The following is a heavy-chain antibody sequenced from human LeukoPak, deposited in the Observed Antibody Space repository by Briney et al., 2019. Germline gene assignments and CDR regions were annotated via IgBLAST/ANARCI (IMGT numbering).Heavy chain of an antibody. D-gene: IGHD4-17*01. CDR3: ARSRTTVTYYFDY. V-gene: IGHV1-69*01. Sequence: SVKVSCKAAGGTFSSYAISWVRQAPGQGLEWMGGIIPIFGTANYAQKFQGRVTITADESTSTAYMELSSLRSEDTAVYYCARSRTTVTYYFDYWGQGTLVTVSS. CDR1: GGTFSSYA. J-gene: IGHJ4*02. CDR2: IIPIFGTA.